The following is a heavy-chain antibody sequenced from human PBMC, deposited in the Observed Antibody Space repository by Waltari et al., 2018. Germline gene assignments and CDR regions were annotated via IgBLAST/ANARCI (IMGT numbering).Heavy chain of an antibody. CDR1: GGTFRSYA. CDR3: ARPHSGSYPLHAFDI. J-gene: IGHJ3*02. Sequence: QVQLVQAGAEVKKPGSSVKVSCKASGGTFRSYAISWVRQAPGQGLEWMGGIIPIFGTANYAQKFQGRVTITADESTSTAYMELSSLRSEDTAVYYCARPHSGSYPLHAFDIWGQGTMVTVSS. CDR2: IIPIFGTA. V-gene: IGHV1-69*01. D-gene: IGHD1-26*01.